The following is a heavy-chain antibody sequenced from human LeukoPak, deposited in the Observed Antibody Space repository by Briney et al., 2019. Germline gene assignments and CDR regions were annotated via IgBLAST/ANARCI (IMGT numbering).Heavy chain of an antibody. CDR3: AKTGGIAAAH. Sequence: GGSLRLSCAASGFTFSNAWMSWVRQAPGKGLEWVSAISGSGGSTYYADSVKGRFTISRDNSKNTLYLQMKSLRAEDTAVYYCAKTGGIAAAHWGQGTLVTVSS. CDR1: GFTFSNAW. D-gene: IGHD6-13*01. V-gene: IGHV3-23*01. J-gene: IGHJ4*02. CDR2: ISGSGGST.